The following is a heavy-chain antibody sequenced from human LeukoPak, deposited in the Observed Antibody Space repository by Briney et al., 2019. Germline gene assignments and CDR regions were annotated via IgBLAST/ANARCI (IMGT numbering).Heavy chain of an antibody. CDR3: AKGDYSFDY. CDR2: ISKSSSTM. Sequence: PGGSLSLSCAVPGFTFSDNTMNWVPQAPGKGLEWVSYISKSSSTMYYADSVKGRFTISRDNAKNSLYLQMNSLRDEDTAVYYCAKGDYSFDYWGQGTLVTVSS. CDR1: GFTFSDNT. J-gene: IGHJ4*02. V-gene: IGHV3-48*02.